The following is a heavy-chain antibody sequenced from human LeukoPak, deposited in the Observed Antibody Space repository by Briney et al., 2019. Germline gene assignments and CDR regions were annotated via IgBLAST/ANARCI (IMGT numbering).Heavy chain of an antibody. CDR3: ARGGSDTAMAHDY. Sequence: GSLRLSCAASGFTFSNHWMHWVRQAPGKGLMWVSRINRGGSRTDYADSVKGRFTISRDDAKNTLYLQLNSLRAEDTAVYFCARGGSDTAMAHDYWGQGTLVTVSS. CDR1: GFTFSNHW. D-gene: IGHD5-18*01. CDR2: INRGGSRT. V-gene: IGHV3-74*01. J-gene: IGHJ4*02.